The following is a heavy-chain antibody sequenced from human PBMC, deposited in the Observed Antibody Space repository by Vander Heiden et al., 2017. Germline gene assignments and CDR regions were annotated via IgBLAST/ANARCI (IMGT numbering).Heavy chain of an antibody. CDR1: GFTFNNAW. CDR3: TLVGCRDGSCYPDN. J-gene: IGHJ4*02. D-gene: IGHD2-15*01. CDR2: IKGKIDGGTI. Sequence: EVQLVESGGGLVKPGGSLILSCVASGFTFNNAWMTWVRQAPGKGLEWVGRIKGKIDGGTIDYAAPVKGRFTISRDDSKNTVYLQMNSLKIEDTAVYYCTLVGCRDGSCYPDNWGQGTLVTVSS. V-gene: IGHV3-15*01.